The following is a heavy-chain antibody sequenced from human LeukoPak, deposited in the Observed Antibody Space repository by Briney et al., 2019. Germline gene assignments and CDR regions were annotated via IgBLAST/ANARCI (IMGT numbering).Heavy chain of an antibody. CDR2: IYYSGST. D-gene: IGHD5-24*01. CDR1: GGSISSYY. Sequence: SETLSLTCTVSGGSISSYYWSWIRQPPGKGLEWIGYIYYSGSTNYNPPLKSRVTISVDTSKNQFSLKLSSVTAADTAVYYCAREPQMDPWYFDLWGRGTLVTVSS. CDR3: AREPQMDPWYFDL. J-gene: IGHJ2*01. V-gene: IGHV4-59*01.